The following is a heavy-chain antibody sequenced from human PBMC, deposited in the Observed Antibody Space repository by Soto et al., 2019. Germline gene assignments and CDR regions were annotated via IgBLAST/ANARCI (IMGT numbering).Heavy chain of an antibody. CDR1: GFTFSSYA. V-gene: IGHV3-23*01. CDR2: ISGSGGST. CDR3: ASSGFVVAAYYYYYGMDV. D-gene: IGHD2-15*01. J-gene: IGHJ6*02. Sequence: PGGSLRLSCAASGFTFSSYARSWVRQAPGKGLEWVSAISGSGGSTYYADSVKGRFTISRDNSKNTLYLQMNSLRAEDTAVYYCASSGFVVAAYYYYYGMDVWGQGTTVTVSS.